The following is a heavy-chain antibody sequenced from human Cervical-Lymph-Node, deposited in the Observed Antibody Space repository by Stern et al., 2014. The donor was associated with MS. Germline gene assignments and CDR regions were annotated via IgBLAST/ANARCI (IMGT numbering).Heavy chain of an antibody. CDR1: GFTFSSYG. D-gene: IGHD1-26*01. CDR2: IWYDGSNK. CDR3: ARDAMYSGSYPDY. J-gene: IGHJ4*02. Sequence: QVQLVESGGGVVQPGRSLRLSCAGSGFTFSSYGMHWVRQAPGKGLEWVALIWYDGSNKNYADSVKGRFTISRDNSKNTLYLQMNSLRAEDTAVYYCARDAMYSGSYPDYWGRGTLVTVSS. V-gene: IGHV3-33*01.